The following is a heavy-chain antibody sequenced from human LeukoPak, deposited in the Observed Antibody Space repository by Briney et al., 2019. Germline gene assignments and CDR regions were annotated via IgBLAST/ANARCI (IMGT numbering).Heavy chain of an antibody. J-gene: IGHJ4*02. Sequence: SETLSLTCTVSGDSISSGDYYWSWIRQPAGKGLEWIGRISSSGSTNYNPSLKSRVAISVDTSKNQFSLKLSSVTAADTAVYFCARHRWGYFDSTRVQYYFDYWGQGTLVTVSS. D-gene: IGHD3-9*01. CDR1: GDSISSGDYY. CDR3: ARHRWGYFDSTRVQYYFDY. V-gene: IGHV4-61*02. CDR2: ISSSGST.